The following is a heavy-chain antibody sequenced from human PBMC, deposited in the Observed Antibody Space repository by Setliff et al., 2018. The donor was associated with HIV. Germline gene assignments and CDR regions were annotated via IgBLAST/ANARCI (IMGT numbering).Heavy chain of an antibody. CDR2: IHASGKT. CDR3: ATLDPSGGNLLAY. V-gene: IGHV4-4*09. J-gene: IGHJ4*02. D-gene: IGHD2-15*01. Sequence: KASETLSLTCTVSGDTDFYWNWIRQPPGKGLEWIGYIHASGKTNYNPSLKSRVTLALDTSEMHFSLHLTSVTAADTAVYYCATLDPSGGNLLAYWGQGTLVTVSS. CDR1: GDTDFY.